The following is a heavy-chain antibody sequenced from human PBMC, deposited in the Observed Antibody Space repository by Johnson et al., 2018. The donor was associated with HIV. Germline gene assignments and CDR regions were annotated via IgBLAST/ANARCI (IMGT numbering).Heavy chain of an antibody. Sequence: VHLVESRGGLVQPGRSLRLSCAASGFTFDDYAMHWVRQAPGKGLEWVSGISWNSGSIGYADSVKGRFTISRDNAKNPLYLQMNSLRAEDTAVYYCARGFLTGTPSDAFDIWGQGTMVTVSS. J-gene: IGHJ3*02. CDR3: ARGFLTGTPSDAFDI. D-gene: IGHD1-1*01. CDR2: ISWNSGSI. CDR1: GFTFDDYA. V-gene: IGHV3-9*01.